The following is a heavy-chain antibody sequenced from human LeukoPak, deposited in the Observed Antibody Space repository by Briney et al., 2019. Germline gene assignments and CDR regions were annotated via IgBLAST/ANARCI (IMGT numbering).Heavy chain of an antibody. CDR1: GGSISSSSYY. D-gene: IGHD2-15*01. Sequence: SETLSLTCTVSGGSISSSSYYWGWIRQPPGKGLEWIGSIYHSGSTYYNPSLKSRVTISVDRSKNQFSLKLSSVTAADTAVYYCARWGGSRPLDYWGQGTLVTVSS. CDR3: ARWGGSRPLDY. J-gene: IGHJ4*02. CDR2: IYHSGST. V-gene: IGHV4-39*07.